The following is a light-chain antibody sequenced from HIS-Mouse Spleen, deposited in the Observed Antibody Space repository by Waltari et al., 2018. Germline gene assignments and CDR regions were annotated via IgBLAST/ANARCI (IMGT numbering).Light chain of an antibody. V-gene: IGLV2-11*01. Sequence: QSALTPPRSVSGSPGQSVTLPCTGTSSDVGGYTYVPWYLQNPGKAPKLMIYDVSKRPSGVPDRFSGSKSGNTASLTISGLQAEDEADYYCCSYAGSYTYVFGTGTKVTVL. CDR2: DVS. CDR3: CSYAGSYTYV. J-gene: IGLJ1*01. CDR1: SSDVGGYTY.